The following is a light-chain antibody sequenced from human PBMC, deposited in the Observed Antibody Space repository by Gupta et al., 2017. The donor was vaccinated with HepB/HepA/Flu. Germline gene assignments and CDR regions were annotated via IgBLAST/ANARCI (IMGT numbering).Light chain of an antibody. CDR1: QDISNY. V-gene: IGKV1-27*01. CDR3: QSYKSVPLT. Sequence: DIQMTQSPSSLSASVGERVTISCRASQDISNYLAWYQQKPGKVPKLLINAASTLQSGVPSRFSGGGSGTDFTLTISSLQPEDVATYYCQSYKSVPLTFGQGTKVEAK. CDR2: AAS. J-gene: IGKJ1*01.